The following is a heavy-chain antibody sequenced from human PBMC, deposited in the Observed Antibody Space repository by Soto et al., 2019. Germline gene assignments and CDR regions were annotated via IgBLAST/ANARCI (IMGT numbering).Heavy chain of an antibody. CDR2: INPATGVA. CDR1: GYPVTAYY. Sequence: QLHLVQSGAVVKKPGASVTVSCSASGYPVTAYYMHWVRQAPGRGLEWMGGINPATGVAKYTQTFQGRVTMTRDTSTSTVFMELSGLTSEDTAVFYCARGGGVGVAGSAAFDMWGQGTLVTVSS. J-gene: IGHJ3*02. CDR3: ARGGGVGVAGSAAFDM. D-gene: IGHD3-3*01. V-gene: IGHV1-2*02.